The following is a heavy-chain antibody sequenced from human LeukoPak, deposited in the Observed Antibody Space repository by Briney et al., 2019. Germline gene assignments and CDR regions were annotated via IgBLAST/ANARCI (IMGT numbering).Heavy chain of an antibody. D-gene: IGHD6-13*01. CDR1: GGSFSGYY. Sequence: SETLSLTCAVYGGSFSGYYWGWIRQSPGKGLEWIGEINHSGSTNYNPSLKSRVTISVDTSKNQFSLKLSSVTAADTAVYYCARGMYSSSWYSFDYWGQGTLVTVSS. CDR2: INHSGST. J-gene: IGHJ4*02. V-gene: IGHV4-34*01. CDR3: ARGMYSSSWYSFDY.